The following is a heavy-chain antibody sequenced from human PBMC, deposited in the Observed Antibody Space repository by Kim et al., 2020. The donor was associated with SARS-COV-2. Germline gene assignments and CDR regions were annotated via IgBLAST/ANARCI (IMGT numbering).Heavy chain of an antibody. Sequence: SETLSLTCAVYGGSFSGYYWSWIRQPPGKGLEWIGEINHSGSTNYNPSLKSRVTISVDTSKNQFSLKLSSVTAADTAVYYCARHSDGSGSYWYYYYYYGMDVWGQGTTVTVSS. J-gene: IGHJ6*02. CDR1: GGSFSGYY. D-gene: IGHD3-10*01. V-gene: IGHV4-34*01. CDR3: ARHSDGSGSYWYYYYYYGMDV. CDR2: INHSGST.